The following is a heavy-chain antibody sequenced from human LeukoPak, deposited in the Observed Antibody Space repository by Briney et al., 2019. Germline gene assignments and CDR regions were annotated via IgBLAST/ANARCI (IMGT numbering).Heavy chain of an antibody. CDR2: IYYSGST. V-gene: IGHV4-59*01. CDR1: GGSINSYY. CDR3: ARTSRHFYGSGSNLTPWPADMDV. J-gene: IGHJ6*02. D-gene: IGHD3-10*01. Sequence: SSETLSLTCTVSGGSINSYYWTWIRQPPGKGLEWIGYIYYSGSTHYNLSLNSRVTISMDTSKNHLSLKLSSVTAADTAIYYCARTSRHFYGSGSNLTPWPADMDVWGQGTKVTVSS.